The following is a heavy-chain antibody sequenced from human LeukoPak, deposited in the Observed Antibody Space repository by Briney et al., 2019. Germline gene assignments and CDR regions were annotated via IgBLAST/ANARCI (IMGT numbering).Heavy chain of an antibody. CDR3: AKDFNTYFYYYYMDV. Sequence: SLRLSCAASGFTFDDYAIHCVRQPPGKGLEWVSGISCNSGSLGYADSVKGRFTISRDNAKNSLYLQMNSLRAEDTALYYCAKDFNTYFYYYYMDVWGKGTTVTVSS. CDR2: ISCNSGSL. J-gene: IGHJ6*03. CDR1: GFTFDDYA. V-gene: IGHV3-9*01.